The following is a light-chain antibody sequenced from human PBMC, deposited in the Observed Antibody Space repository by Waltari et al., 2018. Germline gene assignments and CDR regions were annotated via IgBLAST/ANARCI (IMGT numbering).Light chain of an antibody. Sequence: NFMLTQPHSVSESPGKTVTISCTGSRGSIASNSVQWYQQRPGSAPTTGIYEDNQRPSGVPDRFSGSIDSSSNSASLTISGLKTEDEADYYCQSYDSSLWVFGGGTKLTVL. J-gene: IGLJ3*02. CDR1: RGSIASNS. CDR2: EDN. CDR3: QSYDSSLWV. V-gene: IGLV6-57*02.